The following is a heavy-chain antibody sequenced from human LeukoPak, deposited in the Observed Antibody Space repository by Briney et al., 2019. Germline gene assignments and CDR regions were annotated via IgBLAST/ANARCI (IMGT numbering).Heavy chain of an antibody. CDR1: GFTVSSNY. V-gene: IGHV3-53*01. Sequence: PGRSLRLSRAASGFTVSSNYMSWVRQAPGKGLEWVSVIYSGGSTYYADSVKGRFTISRDNSKNTLYLQMNSLRAEDTAVYYCARDSSSSDYYYYYMDVWGKGTTVTVSS. CDR3: ARDSSSSDYYYYYMDV. CDR2: IYSGGST. D-gene: IGHD6-6*01. J-gene: IGHJ6*03.